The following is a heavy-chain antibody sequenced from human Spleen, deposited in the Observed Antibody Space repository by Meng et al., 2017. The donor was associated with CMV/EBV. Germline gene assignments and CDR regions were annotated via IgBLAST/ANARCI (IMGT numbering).Heavy chain of an antibody. CDR1: GYTFTAHY. D-gene: IGHD3-16*01. V-gene: IGHV1-2*02. CDR2: IHPHRGDT. J-gene: IGHJ5*02. Sequence: ASVKVSCKASGYTFTAHYFHWVRQAPGQGLEWMGWIHPHRGDTNYAQQFQGRVTLTRDTSINTGYMELTRLTSDDTAVYYCVRDARHDGGHATNWFDPWGQGTLVTVSS. CDR3: VRDARHDGGHATNWFDP.